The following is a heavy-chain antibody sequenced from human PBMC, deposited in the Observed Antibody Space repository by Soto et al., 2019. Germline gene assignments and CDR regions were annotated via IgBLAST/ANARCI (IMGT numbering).Heavy chain of an antibody. Sequence: PSETLSLTCAVSGGSISSGDYSWNWIRQPPGKGLELIGYIYFCGSTYYNPSLQSRVIMFVDRSRNQFSLKLNSVTAADTAVYYCARVRREFD. CDR2: IYFCGST. V-gene: IGHV4-30-2*01. D-gene: IGHD1-26*01. CDR3: ARVRREFD. CDR1: GGSISSGDYS. J-gene: IGHJ3*02.